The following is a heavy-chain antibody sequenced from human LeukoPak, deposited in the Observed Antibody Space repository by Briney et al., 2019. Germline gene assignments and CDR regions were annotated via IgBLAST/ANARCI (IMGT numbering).Heavy chain of an antibody. J-gene: IGHJ4*02. Sequence: GASVNVSCKASGGTFSSYAISWVRQPPGQGLEWMGGIIPIFCTANYAQKFQGRVTITADESTSTAYMELSSLRSEDTAVYYCARVPLRGVWGSYRQYYFDYWGQGTLVTVSS. CDR3: ARVPLRGVWGSYRQYYFDY. V-gene: IGHV1-69*13. CDR2: IIPIFCTA. CDR1: GGTFSSYA. D-gene: IGHD3-16*02.